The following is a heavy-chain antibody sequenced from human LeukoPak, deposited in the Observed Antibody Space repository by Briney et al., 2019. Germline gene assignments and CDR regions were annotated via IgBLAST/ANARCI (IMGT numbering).Heavy chain of an antibody. D-gene: IGHD2-2*01. J-gene: IGHJ3*02. CDR3: ARVYCSSTSCKYAFDI. CDR1: GFTFSRFW. CDR2: IKQDGSEK. Sequence: GGSLRLSCAASGFTFSRFWMSWVRQAPGKGLEWVANIKQDGSEKYYVDSVKGRFTISRDNAKNSLYLQMNSLRAEDTAVYYCARVYCSSTSCKYAFDIWGQGTMVTVSS. V-gene: IGHV3-7*01.